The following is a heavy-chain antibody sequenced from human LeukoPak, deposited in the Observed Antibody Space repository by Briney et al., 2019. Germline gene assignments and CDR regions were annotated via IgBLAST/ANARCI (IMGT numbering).Heavy chain of an antibody. D-gene: IGHD4-17*01. CDR1: GDSISSYY. V-gene: IGHV4-59*08. CDR3: ARTVTYYYNAMDV. J-gene: IGHJ6*02. CDR2: IYYTGIT. Sequence: PSETLSLTCTVSGDSISSYYWSWIRQPPGKGLEWIGYIYYTGITNYNPSLKSRVTISVDTSKNQFSLRLRSVTAADTAVYYCARTVTYYYNAMDVWGQGTTVTVS.